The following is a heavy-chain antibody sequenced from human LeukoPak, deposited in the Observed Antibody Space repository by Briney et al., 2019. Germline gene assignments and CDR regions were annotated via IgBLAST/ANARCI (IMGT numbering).Heavy chain of an antibody. J-gene: IGHJ3*02. CDR2: INPNSGGT. CDR3: ANRHNWNDFQSNAFDI. Sequence: ASVKVSCKASGYTLTGYYFHWVRQAPGQGLEWMGWINPNSGGTNYAQKFQGRVTMTRDTSISAAYMELSRLRSDDTAVYYCANRHNWNDFQSNAFDIWGQGTMLTVSS. CDR1: GYTLTGYY. D-gene: IGHD1-20*01. V-gene: IGHV1-2*02.